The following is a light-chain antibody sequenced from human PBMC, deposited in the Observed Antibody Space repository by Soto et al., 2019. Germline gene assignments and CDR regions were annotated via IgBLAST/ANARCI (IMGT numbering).Light chain of an antibody. V-gene: IGLV2-23*01. CDR3: CSYEASSSPYV. J-gene: IGLJ1*01. Sequence: QSALTQPASVSGSPGQSITISCTGTSSDVGSYNLVSWYQQHPGKAPKLMIYEGSKRPSGVSTRFSGSKSGNTASLTISGLQADDEAAYYCCSYEASSSPYVFGTGTKLTVL. CDR1: SSDVGSYNL. CDR2: EGS.